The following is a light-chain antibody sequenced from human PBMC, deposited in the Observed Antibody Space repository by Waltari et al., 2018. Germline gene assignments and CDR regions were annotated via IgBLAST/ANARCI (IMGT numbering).Light chain of an antibody. V-gene: IGKV1-9*01. Sequence: IQLTQSPSALSASVGDRVTITCRASQGISTDLAWYQQKPGRAPNLLIYAASTLQSGVPSRFSGSGSGTYFTLTISSLQPEDFATYYCQQLNSHPPYTFGQGTKLEIK. CDR1: QGISTD. J-gene: IGKJ2*01. CDR2: AAS. CDR3: QQLNSHPPYT.